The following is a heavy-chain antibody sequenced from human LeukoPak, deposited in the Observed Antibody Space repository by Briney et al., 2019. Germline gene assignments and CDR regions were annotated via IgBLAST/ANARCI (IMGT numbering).Heavy chain of an antibody. CDR2: INHSGST. J-gene: IGHJ4*02. D-gene: IGHD1-1*01. Sequence: SETLSLTCAVYGGSFSGYYWSWIRQPPGKGLEWIGEINHSGSTNYNPSLKSRVTISVDTSKNQFSLKLSSVTAADTAVYYCARGGRTTGTMVNRYIDYWGQGTLVTVSS. CDR3: ARGGRTTGTMVNRYIDY. V-gene: IGHV4-34*01. CDR1: GGSFSGYY.